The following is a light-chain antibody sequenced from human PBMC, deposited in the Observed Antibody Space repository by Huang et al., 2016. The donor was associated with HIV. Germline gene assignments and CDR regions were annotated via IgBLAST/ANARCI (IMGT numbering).Light chain of an antibody. CDR2: AAS. CDR1: QDIRNS. Sequence: DIQMTQSPSSLSASVGDRVTITCRASQDIRNSLAWYQQKPGAAPKLQVYAASRLESGGPSRFSGSGSDTYYTLTSSGLQPEDFATYYCQQYYTPPLTFGGGTKVEIK. CDR3: QQYYTPPLT. V-gene: IGKV1-NL1*01. J-gene: IGKJ4*01.